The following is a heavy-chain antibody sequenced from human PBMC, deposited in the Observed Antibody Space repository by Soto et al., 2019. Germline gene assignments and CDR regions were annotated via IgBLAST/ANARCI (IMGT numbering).Heavy chain of an antibody. CDR2: ISGSGGST. CDR1: GFTFSSYA. V-gene: IGHV3-23*01. D-gene: IGHD3-22*01. J-gene: IGHJ2*01. CDR3: AKFRHYDSSGYYKRNSENWYFDL. Sequence: EVQLLESGGGLVQPGGSLRLSCAASGFTFSSYAMSWVRQAPGKGLEWVSAISGSGGSTYYADSVKGRFTISRDNSKNTLYLQMNSLRAEDTAVYYCAKFRHYDSSGYYKRNSENWYFDLWGRGTLVTVSS.